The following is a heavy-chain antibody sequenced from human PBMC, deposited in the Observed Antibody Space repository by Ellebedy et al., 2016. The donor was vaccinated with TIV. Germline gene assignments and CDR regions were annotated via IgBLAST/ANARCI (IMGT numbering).Heavy chain of an antibody. V-gene: IGHV3-74*01. Sequence: GESLKISCAASGFTFSNYWIHWVRQAPGKGLVWLSRINRDGSSANYADSVKGRFSISRDNSKNTLYVQMNSLRAEDTAVYYCASRTNGDFHFLDYWGQGTLVTVSS. J-gene: IGHJ4*02. CDR1: GFTFSNYW. D-gene: IGHD4-17*01. CDR3: ASRTNGDFHFLDY. CDR2: INRDGSSA.